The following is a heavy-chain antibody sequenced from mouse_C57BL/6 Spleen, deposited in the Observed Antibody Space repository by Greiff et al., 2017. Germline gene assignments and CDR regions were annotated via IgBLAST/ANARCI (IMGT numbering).Heavy chain of an antibody. Sequence: VQLQQSGAELARPGASVKLSCKASGYTFTSYGISWVKQSTGQGLEWIGEIYPRSGNTYYNEKFKGKATLTADKSASTAYMDLRSLTSEDSAVYFCAAAYSNLSMDYWGQGTSVTVSS. V-gene: IGHV1-81*01. CDR3: AAAYSNLSMDY. D-gene: IGHD2-5*01. CDR2: IYPRSGNT. CDR1: GYTFTSYG. J-gene: IGHJ4*01.